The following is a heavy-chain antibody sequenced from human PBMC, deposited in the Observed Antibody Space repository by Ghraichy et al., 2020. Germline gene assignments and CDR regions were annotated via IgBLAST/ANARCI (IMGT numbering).Heavy chain of an antibody. Sequence: GGSLRLSCAASGFTFDTYAMSWVRQAPGKGLEWVSSINGGATGTYYAGSVKGRFTISRDNSKNTLYLQMNSLRAEDTAVYYCAKGTITISGAVIIDGMDLWGQGTTVTVSS. CDR3: AKGTITISGAVIIDGMDL. D-gene: IGHD3-3*01. J-gene: IGHJ6*02. CDR2: INGGATGT. CDR1: GFTFDTYA. V-gene: IGHV3-23*01.